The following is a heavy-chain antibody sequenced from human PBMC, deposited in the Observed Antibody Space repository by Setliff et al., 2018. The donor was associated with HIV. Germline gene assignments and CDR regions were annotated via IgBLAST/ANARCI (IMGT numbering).Heavy chain of an antibody. D-gene: IGHD3-10*01. Sequence: SETLSLTCAVSGSSIRGAYYWGWLRQPPGKGLEWIGSFYHGGSTSCNPSLKRRVAISVDTSKNQFSLKLSSVTAADTAVYYCARGLTKLRGYNWFAPWGQGTLVTVSS. CDR1: GSSIRGAYY. CDR2: FYHGGST. J-gene: IGHJ5*02. V-gene: IGHV4-38-2*01. CDR3: ARGLTKLRGYNWFAP.